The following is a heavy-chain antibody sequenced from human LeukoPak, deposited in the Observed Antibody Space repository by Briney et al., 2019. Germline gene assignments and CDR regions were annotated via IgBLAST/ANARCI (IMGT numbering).Heavy chain of an antibody. Sequence: SETLSLTCTVSGGSISNSGYFWGWIRQSPGTGLEWIGSISYSGSTYYNPSLKSRVTISVDTSKNQFSLTLSSVTAADTAVYYCARPTYAGYCNRVNCLDGFAIWGQGTMVTVSP. D-gene: IGHD2-2*01. CDR3: ARPTYAGYCNRVNCLDGFAI. CDR2: ISYSGST. CDR1: GGSISNSGYF. V-gene: IGHV4-39*01. J-gene: IGHJ3*02.